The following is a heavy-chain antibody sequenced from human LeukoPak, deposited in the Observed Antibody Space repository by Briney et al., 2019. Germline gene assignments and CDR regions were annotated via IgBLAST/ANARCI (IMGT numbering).Heavy chain of an antibody. D-gene: IGHD4-17*01. CDR3: AKDTSMTTVTNFDY. CDR2: ISWNSGSI. CDR1: GFTFSSYA. V-gene: IGHV3-9*01. J-gene: IGHJ4*02. Sequence: GGSLRLSCAASGFTFSSYAMSWVRQAPGKGLEWVSGISWNSGSIGYADSVKGRFTISRDNAKNSLYLQMNSLRAEDTALYYCAKDTSMTTVTNFDYWGQGTLVTVSS.